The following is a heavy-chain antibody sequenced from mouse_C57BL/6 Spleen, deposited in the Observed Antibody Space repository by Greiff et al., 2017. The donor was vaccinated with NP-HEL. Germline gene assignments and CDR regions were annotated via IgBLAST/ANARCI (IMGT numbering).Heavy chain of an antibody. CDR2: LYPGDGDT. Sequence: QVQLQQSGPELVKPGASVKISCKASGYAFSSSWMNWVKQRPGKGLEWIGRLYPGDGDTNYNGKFKGKATLTADKSSSTAYMQLSSLTSEDSAVYFCLLLRYVAMDYWGQGTSVTVSS. J-gene: IGHJ4*01. CDR1: GYAFSSSW. D-gene: IGHD1-1*01. CDR3: LLLRYVAMDY. V-gene: IGHV1-82*01.